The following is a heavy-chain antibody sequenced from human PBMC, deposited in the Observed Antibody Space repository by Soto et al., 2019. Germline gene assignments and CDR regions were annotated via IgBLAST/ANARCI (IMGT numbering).Heavy chain of an antibody. Sequence: QVQLQESGPGLVKPSQTLSLTCTVSGGSISSGDYYWSWIRQPPGKGLEWIEYIYYSVSIYYNPSLKSRVNISVDTSKNQCSQKLNSVTAADTAVYDCASNSYGYTIYDYWGQGTQVTVSS. CDR3: ASNSYGYTIYDY. D-gene: IGHD5-18*01. CDR2: IYYSVSI. J-gene: IGHJ4*02. V-gene: IGHV4-30-4*01. CDR1: GGSISSGDYY.